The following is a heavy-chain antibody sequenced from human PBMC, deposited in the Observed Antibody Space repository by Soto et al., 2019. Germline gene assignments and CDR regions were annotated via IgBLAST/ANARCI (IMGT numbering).Heavy chain of an antibody. CDR2: IVVGSGNT. D-gene: IGHD3-10*01. V-gene: IGHV1-58*01. Sequence: SVKVSCKASGFTFTSSAVQWVRQARGQRLEWIGWIVVGSGNTNYAQKFQERVTITRDMSTSTAYMKLSSVTAADTAVYYCARSEYGSGSYYSNYWGQGTLVTVSS. CDR1: GFTFTSSA. CDR3: ARSEYGSGSYYSNY. J-gene: IGHJ4*02.